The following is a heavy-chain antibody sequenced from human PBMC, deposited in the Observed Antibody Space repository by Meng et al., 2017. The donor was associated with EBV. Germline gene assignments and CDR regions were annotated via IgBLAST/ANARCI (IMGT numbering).Heavy chain of an antibody. J-gene: IGHJ4*02. CDR2: FLPRLDAP. CDR1: GGPFRYYA. CDR3: ASESGRGYTPDY. V-gene: IGHV1-69*01. D-gene: IGHD3-10*01. Sequence: VHVGESAAEVKKPGSSVKVSFKTSGGPFRYYAISWVRQAPGQGLEWLGGFLPRLDAPNYAQKFHGRVKITADESTSTHYMDLSSLRSEDTAIYYCASESGRGYTPDYWGQGTLVTVSS.